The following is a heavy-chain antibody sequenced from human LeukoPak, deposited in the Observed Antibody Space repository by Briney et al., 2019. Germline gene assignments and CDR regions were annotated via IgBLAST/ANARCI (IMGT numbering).Heavy chain of an antibody. Sequence: PGGTLRLSCAASGFTFSSHGMSWVRQAPGKGLEWVSGISSIDGSTYYADSVKGRFTVSRDNSKNTLYLQMNSLRAEDTAVYYCAKVASGSYYNWPFDYWGQGTLVTVSS. V-gene: IGHV3-23*01. D-gene: IGHD1-26*01. CDR1: GFTFSSHG. J-gene: IGHJ4*02. CDR3: AKVASGSYYNWPFDY. CDR2: ISSIDGST.